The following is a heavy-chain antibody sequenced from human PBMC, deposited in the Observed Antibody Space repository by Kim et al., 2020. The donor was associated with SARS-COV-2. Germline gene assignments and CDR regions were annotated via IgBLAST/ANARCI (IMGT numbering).Heavy chain of an antibody. CDR3: ARDYGGNSGWFDP. V-gene: IGHV1-8*01. CDR1: GYTFTNYD. J-gene: IGHJ5*02. D-gene: IGHD4-17*01. CDR2: MSPNTGHT. Sequence: ASVKVSCKASGYTFTNYDINWVRQATGQGLDWVGWMSPNTGHTGFAQKFQGRLTMTRDTSISTAYMELSSLRSDDTAVYYCARDYGGNSGWFDPWGQGTLVTVSS.